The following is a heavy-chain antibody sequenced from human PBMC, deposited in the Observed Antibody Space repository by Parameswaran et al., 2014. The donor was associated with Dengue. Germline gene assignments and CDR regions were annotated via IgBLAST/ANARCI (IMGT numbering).Heavy chain of an antibody. CDR3: ATSAYDILTGSHNWFDP. V-gene: IGHV4-39*07. D-gene: IGHD3-9*01. CDR2: IYYSGST. J-gene: IGHJ5*02. Sequence: WIRQPPGKGLEWIGSIYYSGSTYYNPSLKSRVTISVDTSKNQFSLKLSSVTAADTAVYYCATSAYDILTGSHNWFDPWGQGTLVTVSS.